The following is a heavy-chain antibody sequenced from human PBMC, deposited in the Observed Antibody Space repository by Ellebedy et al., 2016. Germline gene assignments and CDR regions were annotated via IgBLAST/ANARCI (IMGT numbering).Heavy chain of an antibody. Sequence: SETLSLXXTVSGYSISSGYYWGWIRQPPGKGLEWIGSIYHSGSTYYNPSLKSRVTISVDTSKNQFSLKLSPVTAADTAVYYCARVYGSGSKFDYWGQGTLVTVSS. CDR1: GYSISSGYY. J-gene: IGHJ4*02. D-gene: IGHD3-10*01. V-gene: IGHV4-38-2*02. CDR3: ARVYGSGSKFDY. CDR2: IYHSGST.